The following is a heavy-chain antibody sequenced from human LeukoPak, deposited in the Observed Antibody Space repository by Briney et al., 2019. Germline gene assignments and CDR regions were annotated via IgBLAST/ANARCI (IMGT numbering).Heavy chain of an antibody. J-gene: IGHJ4*02. V-gene: IGHV3-7*01. CDR3: AGGPSIDY. CDR1: GFTFSSYS. CDR2: IKQDGSEK. D-gene: IGHD2-15*01. Sequence: SGGSLRLSCAASGFTFSSYSMNWVRQAPGEGMEWVANIKQDGSEKYYVDSVKGRFTISRDNAKNSLYLQMNSLRAEDTAVYYCAGGPSIDYWGQGTLVTVSS.